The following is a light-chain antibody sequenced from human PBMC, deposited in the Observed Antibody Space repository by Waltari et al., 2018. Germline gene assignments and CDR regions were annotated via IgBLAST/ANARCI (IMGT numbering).Light chain of an antibody. CDR3: QVWDANTDPGV. J-gene: IGLJ1*01. CDR1: NIESKS. CDR2: YDN. Sequence: SYVLTQPPSVSVAPGETARITCGGNNIESKSVHWYRQRPGQAPVVVISYDNDRAAGIPGRFSCSSSGNTATLSISRVEAGDEADYYCQVWDANTDPGVFGTGTEVTVL. V-gene: IGLV3-21*01.